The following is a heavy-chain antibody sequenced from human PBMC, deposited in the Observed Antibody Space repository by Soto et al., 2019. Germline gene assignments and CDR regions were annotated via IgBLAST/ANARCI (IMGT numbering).Heavy chain of an antibody. CDR1: GYTFSRDG. J-gene: IGHJ4*02. CDR2: IRVYNGNT. Sequence: QVQLVQSGPEVKKPGASVKVSCKASGYTFSRDGISWVRQAPGQGLAWMGWIRVYNGNTKYAQKVQDRVTMTTDTSTSTDYMELRSLRSDDTAVYYCARKEDYGDYVDYWGQGTLVTVSS. CDR3: ARKEDYGDYVDY. V-gene: IGHV1-18*04. D-gene: IGHD4-17*01.